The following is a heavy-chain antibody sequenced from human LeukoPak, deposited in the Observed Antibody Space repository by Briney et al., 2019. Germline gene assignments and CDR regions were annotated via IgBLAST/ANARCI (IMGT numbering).Heavy chain of an antibody. CDR2: VYYSGST. V-gene: IGHV4-59*08. CDR3: ARRLAVTGRYYFDY. CDR1: GDSISTYY. Sequence: PSETLSLTCSVSGDSISTYYWSWIREPPGKGLVWIGYVYYSGSTNYNPSLRSRVTISVDTSKNQFSLKLTSVTAADTAVYYCARRLAVTGRYYFDYWGPGTLVTVSS. J-gene: IGHJ4*02. D-gene: IGHD6-19*01.